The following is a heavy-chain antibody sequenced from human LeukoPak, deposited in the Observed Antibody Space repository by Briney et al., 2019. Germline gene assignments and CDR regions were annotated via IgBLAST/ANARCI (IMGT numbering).Heavy chain of an antibody. CDR1: GGSISSTNYY. Sequence: SETLSLTCTVSGGSISSTNYYWDWIRQPPGKGLEWIGNLDDSGSTHYNPSLKSRVTISVDTSKNQFSLKLSSVTAADTAVYYCARTGSGRYGGESGNFDYWGQGTLVTVSS. J-gene: IGHJ4*02. D-gene: IGHD2-21*01. CDR3: ARTGSGRYGGESGNFDY. CDR2: LDDSGST. V-gene: IGHV4-39*07.